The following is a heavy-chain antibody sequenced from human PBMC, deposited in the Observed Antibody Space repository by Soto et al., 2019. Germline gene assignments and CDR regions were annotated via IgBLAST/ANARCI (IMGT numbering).Heavy chain of an antibody. CDR1: GGSISSGDFS. CDR3: ARGTVTDAFDI. CDR2: IYQTGNS. D-gene: IGHD4-17*01. J-gene: IGHJ3*02. V-gene: IGHV4-30-2*01. Sequence: QLQLQESGSGLVKPSQTLSLTCAVSGGSISSGDFSWSWIRQPPGKGLEWIGYIYQTGNSYDNPSLKSRVTISIDRSKNQVSLKLTSVIAADTAVYYCARGTVTDAFDIWGQGTMVTVS.